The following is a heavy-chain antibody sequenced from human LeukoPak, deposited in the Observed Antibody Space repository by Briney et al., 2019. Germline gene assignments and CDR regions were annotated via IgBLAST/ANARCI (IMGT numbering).Heavy chain of an antibody. Sequence: GGSLRLSCAASGFTLDDYSIHWVRQAPGKGLEWVAGISWNSGSIRYAESVKGRFTISRDNAKNSLYLQLNSLRADDTALYYCAKDSTTVTTGHFDYWGQGPLVTVSS. CDR3: AKDSTTVTTGHFDY. CDR2: ISWNSGSI. CDR1: GFTLDDYS. D-gene: IGHD4-17*01. V-gene: IGHV3-9*01. J-gene: IGHJ4*02.